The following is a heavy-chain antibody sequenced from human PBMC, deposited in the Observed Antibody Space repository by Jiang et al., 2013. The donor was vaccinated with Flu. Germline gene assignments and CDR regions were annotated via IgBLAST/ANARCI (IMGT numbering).Heavy chain of an antibody. Sequence: VQLVESGGGLEQPGRSLRLSCSASGFTFGDYVMSWLRQAPGKGLEWVGFIRSNTYGGTTEYAASVRGRFTISRDDSKSIAYLEMNSLKTEDTAVYYCTRGDSTGYYYPYYWGQGTLVTVSS. CDR2: IRSNTYGGTT. CDR3: TRGDSTGYYYPYY. D-gene: IGHD3-22*01. J-gene: IGHJ4*02. V-gene: IGHV3-49*03. CDR1: GFTFGDYV.